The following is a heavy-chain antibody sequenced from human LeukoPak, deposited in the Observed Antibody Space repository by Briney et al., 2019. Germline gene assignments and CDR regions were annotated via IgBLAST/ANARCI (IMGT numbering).Heavy chain of an antibody. CDR2: IKEDGSEK. D-gene: IGHD3-10*01. J-gene: IGHJ5*02. Sequence: PGGSLRLSCVASGFTFSVCWMSWVRQAPGKGLEWVANIKEDGSEKYYVDSVKGRFSISRDNAKNSLYLQMSSLRAEDTAVYYCARGGSWFAPWGQGTLVTVSS. V-gene: IGHV3-7*01. CDR3: ARGGSWFAP. CDR1: GFTFSVCW.